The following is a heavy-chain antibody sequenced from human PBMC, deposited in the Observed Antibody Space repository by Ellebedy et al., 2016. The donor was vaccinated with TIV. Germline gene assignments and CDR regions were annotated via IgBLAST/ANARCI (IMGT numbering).Heavy chain of an antibody. CDR1: GFTVSSNY. CDR3: TKRADNWGFFDY. D-gene: IGHD1-1*01. J-gene: IGHJ4*02. V-gene: IGHV3-53*01. Sequence: GESLKISCAASGFTVSSNYMSWVRQAPGKGLEWVSVIYSGGSTYYADSVKGRFTISRDNSEDTLFLQMNSLTADDTAVYYCTKRADNWGFFDYWGQGTLVTVSS. CDR2: IYSGGST.